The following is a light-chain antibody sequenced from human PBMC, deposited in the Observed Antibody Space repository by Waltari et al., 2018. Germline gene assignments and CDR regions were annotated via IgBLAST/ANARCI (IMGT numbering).Light chain of an antibody. J-gene: IGKJ1*01. CDR3: QHYSTYPRT. Sequence: ASQGIISVLYWFRQKPGKCPKCFSYAGSRLQMRFPNSVSGSGSGTEFSLTISSLQPEDLATYYCQHYSTYPRTFGQGTRVEI. V-gene: IGKV1-16*01. CDR2: AGS. CDR1: QGIISV.